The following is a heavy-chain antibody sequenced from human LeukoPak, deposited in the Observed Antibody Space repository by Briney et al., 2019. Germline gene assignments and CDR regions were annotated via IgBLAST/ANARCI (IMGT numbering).Heavy chain of an antibody. D-gene: IGHD2-2*01. J-gene: IGHJ5*02. CDR3: ARRLTQYDCFDP. V-gene: IGHV6-1*01. Sequence: QTLSLTCAISGDSVSSNSVTWNWIRQSPSRGLEWLGRTYYRSTWYNDYAVSVRGRITVNPDTSKNQFSLHLNSVTPEDTAVYYCARRLTQYDCFDPWGQGILVAVSS. CDR1: GDSVSSNSVT. CDR2: TYYRSTWYN.